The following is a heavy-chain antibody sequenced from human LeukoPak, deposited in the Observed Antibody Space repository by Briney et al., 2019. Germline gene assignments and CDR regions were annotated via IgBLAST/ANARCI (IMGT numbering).Heavy chain of an antibody. D-gene: IGHD1-14*01. J-gene: IGHJ6*04. CDR2: ISITGGIK. Sequence: GRSLRLSCAASGFTFSSYEFSWVRQAPGKGLEWVSYISITGGIKYYGESVKGRFTISRDNAKNSLYLQMDSLRGEDTAVYYCAKVASEYYGLDVWGKGTTVTVS. CDR3: AKVASEYYGLDV. V-gene: IGHV3-48*03. CDR1: GFTFSSYE.